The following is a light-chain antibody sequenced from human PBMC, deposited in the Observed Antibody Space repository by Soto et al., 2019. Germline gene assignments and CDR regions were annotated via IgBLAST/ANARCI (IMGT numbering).Light chain of an antibody. CDR1: QSISTF. CDR3: QQSYSTPYT. V-gene: IGKV1-39*01. J-gene: IGKJ2*01. CDR2: AAS. Sequence: DIQMTQSPSSLSASVGDRVTITCRASQSISTFLNWYQQRPGKAPKLLIHAASSLQSGVPSGFRGSGSGTDFALTITSLQPEDFATYYCQQSYSTPYTFGQGTKLEIK.